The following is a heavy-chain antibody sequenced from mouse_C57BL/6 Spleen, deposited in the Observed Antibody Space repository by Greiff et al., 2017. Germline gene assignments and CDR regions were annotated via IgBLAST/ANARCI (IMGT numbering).Heavy chain of an antibody. D-gene: IGHD2-1*01. CDR2: IDPSDSYT. V-gene: IGHV1-69*01. CDR3: ARGDYGNFFAY. Sequence: VQLQQPGAELVMPGASVKLSCKASGYTFTSYWMHWVKQRPGQGLEWIGEIDPSDSYTNYNQKFKGKSTLTVDKSSSTAYMQLSSLTSEDSAVYYCARGDYGNFFAYWGQGTLVTVSA. J-gene: IGHJ3*01. CDR1: GYTFTSYW.